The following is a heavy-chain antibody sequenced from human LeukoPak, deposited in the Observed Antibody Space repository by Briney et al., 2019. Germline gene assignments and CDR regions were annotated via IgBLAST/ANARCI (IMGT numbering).Heavy chain of an antibody. D-gene: IGHD1-26*01. CDR2: ISSSSSYI. CDR1: GFTFSSYS. J-gene: IGHJ4*02. Sequence: PGGSLRLSCAASGFTFSSYSMNWARQAPGKGLEWVSSISSSSSYIYYADSVKGRFTISRDNAKNSLYLQMNSLRAEDTAVYYCARADSGSQGSLDYWGQGTLVTVSS. V-gene: IGHV3-21*01. CDR3: ARADSGSQGSLDY.